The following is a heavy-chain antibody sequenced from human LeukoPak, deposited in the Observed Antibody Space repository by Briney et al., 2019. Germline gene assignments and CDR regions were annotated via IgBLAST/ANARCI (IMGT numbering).Heavy chain of an antibody. J-gene: IGHJ4*02. CDR3: ARSPVRAATLDY. CDR2: INPSGGST. D-gene: IGHD2-15*01. V-gene: IGHV1-46*01. CDR1: GYSFTSYY. Sequence: GASVKVSCKASGYSFTSYYMHWVRQAPGQGLEWMGIINPSGGSTSYAQKFQGRVTMTRDMSTSTVYMELSSLRSEDTAVYYCARSPVRAATLDYWGQGTLVTVSS.